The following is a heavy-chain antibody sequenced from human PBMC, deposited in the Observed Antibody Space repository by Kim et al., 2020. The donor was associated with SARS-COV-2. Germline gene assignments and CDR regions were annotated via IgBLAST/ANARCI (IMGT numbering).Heavy chain of an antibody. CDR3: ARSITMLRGVITPSYGMDV. J-gene: IGHJ6*02. D-gene: IGHD3-10*01. CDR2: ISADNDNT. V-gene: IGHV1-18*04. CDR1: GYTFTSYG. Sequence: ASVKVSCKASGYTFTSYGISWVRQAPGQGLEWMGWISADNDNTNYAQKVEGRVTMTTDTSTSTAYMELRSLRSDDTAVYYCARSITMLRGVITPSYGMDVWGQGTTVTVS.